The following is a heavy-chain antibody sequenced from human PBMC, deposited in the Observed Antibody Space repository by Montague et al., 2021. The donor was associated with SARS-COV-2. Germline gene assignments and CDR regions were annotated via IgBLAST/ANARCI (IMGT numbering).Heavy chain of an antibody. J-gene: IGHJ4*02. V-gene: IGHV3-30-3*01. D-gene: IGHD5-18*01. CDR3: ARDQGGYSYNDY. Sequence: CLRLSCAASGFTFTSYAMHWVRQAPGKGLEWVAVISFDGTNKYYTDSVKGRFTISRDNSKNTPYLQMHSVRPEDTAVYYCARDQGGYSYNDYWGQGTLVTVSS. CDR1: GFTFTSYA. CDR2: ISFDGTNK.